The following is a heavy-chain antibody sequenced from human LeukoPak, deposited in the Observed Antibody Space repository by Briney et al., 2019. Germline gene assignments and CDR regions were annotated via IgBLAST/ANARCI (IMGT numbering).Heavy chain of an antibody. Sequence: GGSLRLSRAASGFTFSSYAMSWVRQAPGKGLEWVSLISGSVGSTYYADSVKGRFTVSRDNSKNTLYMQMNSLRGGDTAVYYCAKKLGSSPGDFFDYWGQGTLVTVSS. CDR3: AKKLGSSPGDFFDY. CDR2: ISGSVGST. CDR1: GFTFSSYA. J-gene: IGHJ4*02. V-gene: IGHV3-23*01. D-gene: IGHD2-15*01.